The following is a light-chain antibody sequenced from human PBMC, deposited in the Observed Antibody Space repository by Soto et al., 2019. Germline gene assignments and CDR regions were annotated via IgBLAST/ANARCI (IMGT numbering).Light chain of an antibody. CDR1: QTISRW. V-gene: IGKV1-5*03. Sequence: DILMTQSPSTLSASVGEKVPITCRASQTISRWVAWYQQKPRRAPTLLIYKASSLESGVPSRFSGSGSGKEFTLTISGLQPDDFGSYYCQQYNTYFSLTFGGGTKVDI. CDR2: KAS. CDR3: QQYNTYFSLT. J-gene: IGKJ4*01.